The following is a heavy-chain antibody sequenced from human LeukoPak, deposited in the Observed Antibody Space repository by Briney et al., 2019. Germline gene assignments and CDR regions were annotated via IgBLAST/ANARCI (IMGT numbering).Heavy chain of an antibody. CDR3: ARGHRDFRSGYYMYYFDY. Sequence: SETLSLTCAVYGGSFSGYYWSWIRQPPGKGLEWIGEINHSGSTNYNPSLKSRVTISVDTSKNQFSLKLSSVTAADTAVYYCARGHRDFRSGYYMYYFDYWGQGTLVTVSS. J-gene: IGHJ4*02. V-gene: IGHV4-34*01. CDR2: INHSGST. D-gene: IGHD3-3*01. CDR1: GGSFSGYY.